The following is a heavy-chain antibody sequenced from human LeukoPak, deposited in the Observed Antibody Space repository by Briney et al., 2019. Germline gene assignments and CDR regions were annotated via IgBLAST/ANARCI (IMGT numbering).Heavy chain of an antibody. V-gene: IGHV4-34*01. CDR3: ARGDITSRYYYDSSGYEGY. Sequence: KPSETLSLTCAVYGGSFSGYYWSWIRQPPGKGLEWIGEINHSGSTNYNPSLKSRVTISVDTSKNQFSLKLSSVTAADTAVYYCARGDITSRYYYDSSGYEGYWGQGTLVTVSS. CDR1: GGSFSGYY. CDR2: INHSGST. D-gene: IGHD3-22*01. J-gene: IGHJ4*02.